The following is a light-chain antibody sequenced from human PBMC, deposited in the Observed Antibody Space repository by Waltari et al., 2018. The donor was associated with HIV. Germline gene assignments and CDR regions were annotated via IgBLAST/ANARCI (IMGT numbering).Light chain of an antibody. CDR3: CSFGGSNTKV. Sequence: QSALTQPASVSGSPGQSITISCTGTSSDVGRYNYVSWYQQHPGNAPKLIIYEVRNRPAGVSNRFSASKSGNMATLTISGLQPDDEADYHCCSFGGSNTKVFGTGTKVTVL. V-gene: IGLV2-14*01. CDR2: EVR. CDR1: SSDVGRYNY. J-gene: IGLJ1*01.